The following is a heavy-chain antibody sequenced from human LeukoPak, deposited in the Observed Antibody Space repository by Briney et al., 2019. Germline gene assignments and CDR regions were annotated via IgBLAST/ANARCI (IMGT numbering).Heavy chain of an antibody. CDR1: GFIFKDYG. V-gene: IGHV3-NL1*01. J-gene: IGHJ3*02. Sequence: EGSLRLSCAAYGFIFKDYGMHWVRQAPGKGLEWVSVVYSGGNTYYADSVKGRFTISRDISKNTLYLQMNSLRSEDTAVYYCVRESSGDAFDIWGQGTMVTVSS. CDR3: VRESSGDAFDI. CDR2: VYSGGNT.